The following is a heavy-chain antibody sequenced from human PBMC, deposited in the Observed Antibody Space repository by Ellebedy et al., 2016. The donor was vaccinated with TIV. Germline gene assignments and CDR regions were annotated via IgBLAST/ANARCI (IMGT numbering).Heavy chain of an antibody. Sequence: GESLKISCAASGFTFSNFAMSWVRQAPGKGLEWVSAISATGGSSYYADSVKGRFTISRDNSKNTVFLQMNSLRVDDTAVFYCAKGLSSIAARHGTDWGQGTLVTVSS. CDR3: AKGLSSIAARHGTD. V-gene: IGHV3-23*01. D-gene: IGHD6-6*01. J-gene: IGHJ4*02. CDR2: ISATGGSS. CDR1: GFTFSNFA.